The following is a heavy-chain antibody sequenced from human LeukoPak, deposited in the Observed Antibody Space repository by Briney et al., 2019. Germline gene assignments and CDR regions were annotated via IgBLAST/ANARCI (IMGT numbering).Heavy chain of an antibody. Sequence: GATVKISCKASGYTFTDYYIHWVQQAPGKGLEWMGRIDPENGKTKYAEKFQGRINITADTSADTGYMEMSNLRSEDTAVYFCFANSGSYQGWFDPWGQGTQVIVSS. CDR3: FANSGSYQGWFDP. CDR1: GYTFTDYY. CDR2: IDPENGKT. J-gene: IGHJ5*02. V-gene: IGHV1-69-2*01. D-gene: IGHD1-26*01.